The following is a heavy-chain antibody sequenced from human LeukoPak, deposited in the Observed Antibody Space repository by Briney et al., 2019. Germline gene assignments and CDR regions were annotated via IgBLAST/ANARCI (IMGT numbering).Heavy chain of an antibody. J-gene: IGHJ4*02. V-gene: IGHV3-43*01. D-gene: IGHD6-19*01. Sequence: PGGSLRLSCAASGFTFDDYTMHWVRQAPGKGLEWVSLISWDGGSTYYADSVKGRFTISRDNSKNTLYLQMNSLRAEDTAVYYCATNIRTSGWYGPDYWGQGTLVTVSS. CDR3: ATNIRTSGWYGPDY. CDR1: GFTFDDYT. CDR2: ISWDGGST.